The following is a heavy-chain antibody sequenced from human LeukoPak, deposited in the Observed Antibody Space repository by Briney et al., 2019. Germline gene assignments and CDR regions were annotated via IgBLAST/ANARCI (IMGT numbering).Heavy chain of an antibody. CDR2: FSSSSRYI. D-gene: IGHD3-22*01. V-gene: IGHV3-21*01. Sequence: PGGSLRLSCAASGFTFSSYSMNWVRQAPGKGLEWVSSFSSSSRYIYYADSVKGRFTISRDNAKKSLYLQMNSLRAEDTAVYYCARALYDSSGYYSHFDYWGQGTLVTVSS. CDR1: GFTFSSYS. CDR3: ARALYDSSGYYSHFDY. J-gene: IGHJ4*02.